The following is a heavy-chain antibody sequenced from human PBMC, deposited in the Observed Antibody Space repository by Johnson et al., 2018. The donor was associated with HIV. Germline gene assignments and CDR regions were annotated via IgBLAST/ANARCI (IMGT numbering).Heavy chain of an antibody. V-gene: IGHV3-74*02. D-gene: IGHD1-26*01. CDR2: IETEGSGK. CDR1: GFSFSRYW. Sequence: EVQLVESGGRVVQPGGSLRLSCAASGFSFSRYWMNWVRRVPGKGLVWVSRIETEGSGKNYADSVKGRFTISRDNAKNTVYLQMISLRAEDMAVYYCARSRWADDAFDGWGQGTMVTVSS. CDR3: ARSRWADDAFDG. J-gene: IGHJ3*01.